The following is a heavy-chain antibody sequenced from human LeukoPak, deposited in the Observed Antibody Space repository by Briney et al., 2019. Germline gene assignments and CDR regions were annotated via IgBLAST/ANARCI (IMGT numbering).Heavy chain of an antibody. CDR3: ASPRDGGRDAFDI. Sequence: SVKVSCKASGGTFSSYAISWVRQAPGQGLEWMGGIIPIFGTANYAQKFQGRVTITADESTSTAYMELSSLRSEDTAVYYCASPRDGGRDAFDIWGQGTMVAVSS. V-gene: IGHV1-69*13. D-gene: IGHD4-23*01. CDR2: IIPIFGTA. CDR1: GGTFSSYA. J-gene: IGHJ3*02.